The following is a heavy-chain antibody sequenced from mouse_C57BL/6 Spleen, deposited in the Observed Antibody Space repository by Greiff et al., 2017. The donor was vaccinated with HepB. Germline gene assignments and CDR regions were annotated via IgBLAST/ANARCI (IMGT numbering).Heavy chain of an antibody. J-gene: IGHJ1*03. CDR2: IDPNSGGT. CDR1: GYTFTSYW. Sequence: VQLQQPGAELVKPGASVKLSCKASGYTFTSYWMHWVKQRPGRGLEWIGRIDPNSGGTKYNEKFKSKATLTVDKPSSTAYMQLSSLRSEDTAVYYCARGATVVARGWYFDVWGTGTTGTVSS. D-gene: IGHD1-1*01. CDR3: ARGATVVARGWYFDV. V-gene: IGHV1-72*01.